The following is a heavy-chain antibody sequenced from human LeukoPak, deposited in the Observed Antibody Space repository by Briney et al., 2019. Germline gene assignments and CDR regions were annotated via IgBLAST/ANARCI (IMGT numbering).Heavy chain of an antibody. J-gene: IGHJ4*02. V-gene: IGHV3-48*03. D-gene: IGHD6-13*01. Sequence: GGSLRLSCAASGFTFSSYEMNWVRQAPGKGLEWVSYISSSGSTIYYADSVKGRFSISRDNSKNTLYLQMNSLRAEDTALYYCAKGGGTGYSSSWFSNWGQGTLVTVSS. CDR1: GFTFSSYE. CDR2: ISSSGSTI. CDR3: AKGGGTGYSSSWFSN.